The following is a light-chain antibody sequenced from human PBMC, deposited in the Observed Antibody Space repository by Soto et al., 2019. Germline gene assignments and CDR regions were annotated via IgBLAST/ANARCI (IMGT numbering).Light chain of an antibody. CDR3: QQRTTWPPLFA. CDR1: QNIGNF. J-gene: IGKJ3*01. Sequence: EIVLTQSPSNMSLSPGERATLSCRASQNIGNFLAWYQHKPGQAPRLLIYDASKRDTGIPARSSGSGSGTDFTLTISSLEPADFSVYYCQQRTTWPPLFAVGPGTRVDIK. V-gene: IGKV3-11*01. CDR2: DAS.